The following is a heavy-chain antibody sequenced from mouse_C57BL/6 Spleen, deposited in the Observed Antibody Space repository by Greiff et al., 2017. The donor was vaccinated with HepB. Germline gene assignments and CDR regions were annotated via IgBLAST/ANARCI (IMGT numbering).Heavy chain of an antibody. D-gene: IGHD2-4*01. CDR1: GFTFSDYY. CDR2: INYDGSST. J-gene: IGHJ1*03. Sequence: EVHLVESEGGLVQPGSSMKLSCTASGFTFSDYYMAWVRQVPEKGLEWVANINYDGSSTYYLDSLKSRFIISRDNAKNILYLQMSSLKSEDTATYYCAIYYDYEGYFDVWGTGTTVTVSS. CDR3: AIYYDYEGYFDV. V-gene: IGHV5-16*01.